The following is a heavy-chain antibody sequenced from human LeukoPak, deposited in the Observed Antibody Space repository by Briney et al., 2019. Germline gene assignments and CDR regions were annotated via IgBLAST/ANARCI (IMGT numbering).Heavy chain of an antibody. CDR2: ISYTGTYI. CDR1: AFSLNAYN. D-gene: IGHD1-26*01. CDR3: ASALGLWEGREQQLAEWELLGAFDI. J-gene: IGHJ3*02. Sequence: GGSLRLSCAASAFSLNAYNMNWVRQAPGKGLEWVSSISYTGTYIYYADSVKGRFTISRDNAKNSLYLQMNSLRAEDTAVYYCASALGLWEGREQQLAEWELLGAFDIWGQGTMVTVSS. V-gene: IGHV3-21*01.